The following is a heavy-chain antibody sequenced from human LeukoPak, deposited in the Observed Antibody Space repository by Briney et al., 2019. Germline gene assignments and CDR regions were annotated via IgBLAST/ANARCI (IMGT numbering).Heavy chain of an antibody. CDR1: GGSISSSSYY. V-gene: IGHV4-39*01. CDR2: IYYSGST. D-gene: IGHD6-19*01. Sequence: SETLSLTCTVSGGSISSSSYYWGWIRQPPGKGLEWIGSIYYSGSTYHNPSLKSRVTISVDTSKNQFSLKLSSVTAADTAVYYCARLAYSSGWYSDYWGQGTLVTVSS. J-gene: IGHJ4*02. CDR3: ARLAYSSGWYSDY.